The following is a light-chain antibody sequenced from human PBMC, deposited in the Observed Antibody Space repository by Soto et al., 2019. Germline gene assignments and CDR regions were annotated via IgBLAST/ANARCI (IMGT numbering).Light chain of an antibody. J-gene: IGKJ1*01. Sequence: DIQMTQSPSTLCASVGGRVTISCRGSQSINTWVAWYQQKPGKAPKLLIYDASSLESGVPSRFSGSGSGTEFTLTISSLQPDDFASYYCQQYNSYSPWTFGQGTKVDIK. V-gene: IGKV1-5*01. CDR2: DAS. CDR1: QSINTW. CDR3: QQYNSYSPWT.